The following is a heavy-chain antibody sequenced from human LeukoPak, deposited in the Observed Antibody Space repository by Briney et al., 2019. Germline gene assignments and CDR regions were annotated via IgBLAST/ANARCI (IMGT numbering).Heavy chain of an antibody. CDR1: GYTFTSYY. J-gene: IGHJ5*02. D-gene: IGHD2-2*01. CDR2: INPSGGST. CDR3: ARGASHIVVVPAVHNWFDP. V-gene: IGHV1-46*01. Sequence: EASVKVSCKASGYTFTSYYMHWVRQAPGQGLEWMGIINPSGGSTSYAQKFQGRVTMTRNTSISTAYMELSSLRSEDTAVYYCARGASHIVVVPAVHNWFDPWGQGTLVTVSS.